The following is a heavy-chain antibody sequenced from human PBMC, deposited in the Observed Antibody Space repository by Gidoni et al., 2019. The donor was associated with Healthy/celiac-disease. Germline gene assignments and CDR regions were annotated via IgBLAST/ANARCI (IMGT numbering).Heavy chain of an antibody. V-gene: IGHV3-30*01. Sequence: VQLVESGGGVVQPGRALRLSCAASGLTFSSYALHWVRQAPGKGLEWVAVISYDGSNKYYADSVKGRFTISRDNSKNTLYLQMNSLRAEDTAVYYCARDLGGDCSFDYWGQGTLVTVSS. D-gene: IGHD2-21*02. CDR3: ARDLGGDCSFDY. J-gene: IGHJ4*02. CDR2: ISYDGSNK. CDR1: GLTFSSYA.